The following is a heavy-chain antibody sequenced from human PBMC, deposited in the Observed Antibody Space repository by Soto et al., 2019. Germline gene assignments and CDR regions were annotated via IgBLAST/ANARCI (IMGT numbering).Heavy chain of an antibody. J-gene: IGHJ5*02. CDR1: GGTFSSYA. CDR3: ARDRGPSSGSYPYWFDP. CDR2: IIPIFGTA. Sequence: QVQLVQSGAEVKKPGSSVKVSCKASGGTFSSYAITWVRQAPGQGLEWMGGIIPIFGTANYAQKFQARVTITTDESTSTAYMERSSLRSEAPAVYYCARDRGPSSGSYPYWFDPWGQGALVTVSS. D-gene: IGHD3-22*01. V-gene: IGHV1-69*05.